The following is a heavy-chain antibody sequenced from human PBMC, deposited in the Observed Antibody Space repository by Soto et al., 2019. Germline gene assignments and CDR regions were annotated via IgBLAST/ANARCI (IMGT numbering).Heavy chain of an antibody. CDR3: ARQCIVAPPAYDMDV. D-gene: IGHD3-16*02. Sequence: ASVKVSCKASGYTFTSYGISWVRQAPGQGLGWMGWISAYNGNTNYAQKLQGRVTMTTDTSTSTAYMGLRSLRSDDTAVYYCARQCIVAPPAYDMDVWGQGTTVTVSS. CDR1: GYTFTSYG. J-gene: IGHJ6*02. V-gene: IGHV1-18*01. CDR2: ISAYNGNT.